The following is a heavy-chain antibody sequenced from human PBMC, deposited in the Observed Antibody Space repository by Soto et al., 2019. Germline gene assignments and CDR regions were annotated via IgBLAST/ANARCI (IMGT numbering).Heavy chain of an antibody. J-gene: IGHJ6*02. CDR1: GGSISSYY. Sequence: PSETLSLTXSVSGGSISSYYWSWIRQPPGKGLVWIEYINYRGSTNYNPALKSRVTISVDTSKNQCSLKLSSVTAADTAVYYCARSSSLYSTTFYPVRDGMDVCGQWATVT. CDR3: ARSSSLYSTTFYPVRDGMDV. V-gene: IGHV4-59*01. D-gene: IGHD6-13*01. CDR2: INYRGST.